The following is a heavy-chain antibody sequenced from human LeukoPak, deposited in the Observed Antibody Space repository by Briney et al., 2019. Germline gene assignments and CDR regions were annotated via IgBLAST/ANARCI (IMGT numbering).Heavy chain of an antibody. J-gene: IGHJ4*02. CDR2: IYYNGTT. CDR3: AGKGGLFDY. Sequence: PSETLSLTCTVSGGSIRYYYWSWIRQSPGKGLEWSGYIYYNGTTNYNPSLKSRVTISVDMSKNQFSMKMSSVTAAETAVYYCAGKGGLFDYWGQGRLVTVSS. D-gene: IGHD2-15*01. CDR1: GGSIRYYY. V-gene: IGHV4-59*01.